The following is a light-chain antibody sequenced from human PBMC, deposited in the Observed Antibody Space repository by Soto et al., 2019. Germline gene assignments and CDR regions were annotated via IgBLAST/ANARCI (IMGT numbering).Light chain of an antibody. CDR1: QSISSW. V-gene: IGKV1-39*01. J-gene: IGKJ5*01. CDR2: AAS. Sequence: DIQMTQYPSTLSASVGDRVTITCRASQSISSWLAWYQQKPGKAPKLLIYAASSLQSGVPSRFSGSGSGTDFTLTISSLQPEDFATYYCQQSYSTPAFGQGTRLEIK. CDR3: QQSYSTPA.